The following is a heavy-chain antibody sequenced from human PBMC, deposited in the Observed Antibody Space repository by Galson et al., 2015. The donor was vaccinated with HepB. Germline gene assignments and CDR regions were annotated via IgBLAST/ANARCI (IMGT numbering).Heavy chain of an antibody. CDR1: GFTFSSYA. CDR3: ARGEYGQWLVLDY. V-gene: IGHV3-33*01. D-gene: IGHD6-19*01. Sequence: SLRLSCAASGFTFSSYAMHWVRQAPGKGLEWVAVIWYDGSNKYYADSVKGRFTISRDNSKNMMYLQMNCLRAEDTAVYYCARGEYGQWLVLDYWGQGTLVTVSS. CDR2: IWYDGSNK. J-gene: IGHJ4*02.